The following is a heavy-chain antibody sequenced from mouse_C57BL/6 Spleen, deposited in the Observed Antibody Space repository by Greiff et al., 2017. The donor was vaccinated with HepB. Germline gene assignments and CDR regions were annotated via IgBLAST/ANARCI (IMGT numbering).Heavy chain of an antibody. J-gene: IGHJ2*01. CDR2: IHPNSGST. V-gene: IGHV1-64*01. D-gene: IGHD2-4*01. CDR1: GYTFTSYW. CDR3: ARHDYDEGFDY. Sequence: VQLQQPGAELVKPGASVKLSCKASGYTFTSYWMHWVKQRPGQGLEWIGMIHPNSGSTNYNEKFKSKATLTVDKSSSTAYMQLSSLTSEDSAVYYCARHDYDEGFDYWGQGTTLTVSS.